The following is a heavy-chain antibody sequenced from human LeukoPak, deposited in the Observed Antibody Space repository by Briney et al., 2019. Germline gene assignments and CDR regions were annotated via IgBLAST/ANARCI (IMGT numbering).Heavy chain of an antibody. CDR2: ISSSGSTI. CDR1: GFSFTTYW. J-gene: IGHJ4*02. D-gene: IGHD5/OR15-5a*01. CDR3: ARQKYLRGPDVEYFDY. V-gene: IGHV3-48*01. Sequence: PGGSLRLSYAASGFSFTTYWMSWVRQAPGKGLEWVSYISSSGSTIYYADSVKGRFTISRDNSKNTLFLQMNSLRAEDTAVYYCARQKYLRGPDVEYFDYWGQGTLVTVSS.